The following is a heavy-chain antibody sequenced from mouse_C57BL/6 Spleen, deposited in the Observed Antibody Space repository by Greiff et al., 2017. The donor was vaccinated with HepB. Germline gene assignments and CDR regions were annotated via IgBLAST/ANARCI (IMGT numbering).Heavy chain of an antibody. CDR2: ISSGSSTI. V-gene: IGHV5-17*01. Sequence: EVKLMESGGGLVKPGGSLKLSCAASGFTFSDYGMHWVRQAPEKGLEWVAYISSGSSTIYYADTVKGRFTISRDNAKNTLFLQMTSLRSEDTAMYYCARREVLRAMDYWGQGTSVTVSS. J-gene: IGHJ4*01. CDR1: GFTFSDYG. CDR3: ARREVLRAMDY. D-gene: IGHD1-1*01.